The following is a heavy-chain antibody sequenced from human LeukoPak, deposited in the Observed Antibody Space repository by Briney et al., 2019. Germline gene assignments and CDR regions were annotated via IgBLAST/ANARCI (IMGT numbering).Heavy chain of an antibody. Sequence: GESLKISCKASGYNFSTHWIGWVRQMPGKGLEWMGIIYPGDSDTRYGPSFQGQVSISADKSINTAYLQWSRLRASDTAMFYCVRPSRIYGYWKYYFEYWGQGTLVTVSS. CDR1: GYNFSTHW. V-gene: IGHV5-51*01. CDR3: VRPSRIYGYWKYYFEY. J-gene: IGHJ4*02. CDR2: IYPGDSDT. D-gene: IGHD3-3*01.